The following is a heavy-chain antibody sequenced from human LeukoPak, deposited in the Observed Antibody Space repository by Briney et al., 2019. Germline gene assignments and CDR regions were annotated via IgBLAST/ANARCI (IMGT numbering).Heavy chain of an antibody. CDR2: IYPGDSDT. D-gene: IGHD2-15*01. CDR1: GYSFNSYW. V-gene: IGHV5-51*01. J-gene: IGHJ4*02. Sequence: GESLKISCKGSGYSFNSYWIGWVRQMPGKGLEWMGMIYPGDSDTRYSPSFQGQVTISADKSTSTASLQWSSLKASDTAMYYCARRLCSRGSCYYFDYWGQGTLVTVSS. CDR3: ARRLCSRGSCYYFDY.